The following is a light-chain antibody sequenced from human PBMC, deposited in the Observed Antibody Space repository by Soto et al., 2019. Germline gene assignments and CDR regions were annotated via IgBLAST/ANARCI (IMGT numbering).Light chain of an antibody. CDR3: SSYINTNTLV. Sequence: NFMLTQPHSVSESPGKTVTISCTGSSGSVASNYVHWYQRRPGSAPTIVIYGDNQRPSGVPDRFSGSIDSSSNSASLTISGLQAEDEADYYCSSYINTNTLVFAGGTKVTVL. V-gene: IGLV6-57*02. CDR1: SGSVASNY. J-gene: IGLJ2*01. CDR2: GDN.